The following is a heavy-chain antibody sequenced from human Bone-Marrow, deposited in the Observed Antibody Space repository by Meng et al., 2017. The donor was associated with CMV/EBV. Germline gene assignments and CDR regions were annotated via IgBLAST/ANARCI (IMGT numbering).Heavy chain of an antibody. D-gene: IGHD3-9*01. V-gene: IGHV4-31*02. J-gene: IGHJ5*02. Sequence: SWIRQHPGKGLEWIGYIYYSGSTYYNPSLKSRVTISVDTSKNQFSLKLSSVTAADTAVYYCARGLLTSDRYYDILTAPMPADWFDPWGQGTLVTVSS. CDR3: ARGLLTSDRYYDILTAPMPADWFDP. CDR2: IYYSGST.